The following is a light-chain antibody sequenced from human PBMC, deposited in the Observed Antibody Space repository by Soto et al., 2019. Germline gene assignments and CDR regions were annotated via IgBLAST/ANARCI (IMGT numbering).Light chain of an antibody. CDR2: EVN. Sequence: QPVLTQPASVSGSPGQSITISCTGTSSDVGNYPLVSWYQQHPGKAPKLVIYEVNKWPSGVSNRFSGSRSGYTASLTISGLQADDEADYYCSSYAGTRVVFGGGTKVTVL. V-gene: IGLV2-23*02. CDR3: SSYAGTRVV. CDR1: SSDVGNYPL. J-gene: IGLJ2*01.